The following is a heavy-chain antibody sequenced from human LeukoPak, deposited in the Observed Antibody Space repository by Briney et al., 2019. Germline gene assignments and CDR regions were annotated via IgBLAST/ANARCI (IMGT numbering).Heavy chain of an antibody. Sequence: SETLSLTCAVYGGSFSGYYWSWIRQPPGKGLEWIGEINHSRSTNYNPSLKSRVTISVDTSKNQFSLKLSSVTAADTAVYYCARGTSPVRYYYRLGFDPWGQGTLVTVSS. J-gene: IGHJ5*02. V-gene: IGHV4-34*01. CDR2: INHSRST. D-gene: IGHD3-10*01. CDR1: GGSFSGYY. CDR3: ARGTSPVRYYYRLGFDP.